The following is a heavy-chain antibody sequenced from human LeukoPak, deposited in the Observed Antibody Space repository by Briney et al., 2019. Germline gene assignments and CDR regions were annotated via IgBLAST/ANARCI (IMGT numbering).Heavy chain of an antibody. Sequence: GGSLRLSCAASGFIFSHYGMNWVRQAPGRGLEWVSGITSRSTTYYADSVKGRFTISRDNSKNMVWLQINSPTAEDTATYYCAKDGNWARFEDWGQGTLVTVSS. CDR2: ITSRSTT. CDR1: GFIFSHYG. CDR3: AKDGNWARFED. D-gene: IGHD7-27*01. J-gene: IGHJ4*02. V-gene: IGHV3-23*01.